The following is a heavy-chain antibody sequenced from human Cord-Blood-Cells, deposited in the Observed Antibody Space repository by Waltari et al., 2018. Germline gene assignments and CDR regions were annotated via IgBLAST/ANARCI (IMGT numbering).Heavy chain of an antibody. D-gene: IGHD7-27*01. J-gene: IGHJ2*01. Sequence: QLQLQESGPGLVKPSETLSLTCTVSGGSISSSSYYWGWSRQPPGKGLGWIGSIYYSGSTYYNPSLKSRVTISVDTSKNQFSLKLSSVTAADTAVYYCARHQTGDLTNFDLWGRGTLVTVSS. CDR2: IYYSGST. CDR3: ARHQTGDLTNFDL. V-gene: IGHV4-39*01. CDR1: GGSISSSSYY.